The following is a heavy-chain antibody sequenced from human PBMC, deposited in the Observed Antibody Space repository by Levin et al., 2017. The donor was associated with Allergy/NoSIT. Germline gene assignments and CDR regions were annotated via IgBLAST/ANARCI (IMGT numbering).Heavy chain of an antibody. CDR3: ARQGEHYYDSSGLYSSDY. D-gene: IGHD3-22*01. J-gene: IGHJ4*02. CDR1: GYRFTSYW. V-gene: IGHV5-51*01. CDR2: IYPDDSNT. Sequence: GESLKISCKGSGYRFTSYWIAWVRQMPGKGLECMGIIYPDDSNTIYSPSFQGQVTISADKSITTAYLQWSSLKASDTAMYYCARQGEHYYDSSGLYSSDYWGQGTLVTVSS.